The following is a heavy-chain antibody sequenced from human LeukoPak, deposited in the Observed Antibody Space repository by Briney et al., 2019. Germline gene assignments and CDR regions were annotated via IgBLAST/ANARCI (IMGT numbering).Heavy chain of an antibody. Sequence: PSETLSLTCTVSGGSVSSYYWSWMRRSPGKGLEWIGYVYYSGSTNYNPALKSRVTISLDTSENQFSLKLSSVTAADTAVYYCAREANSPTARYWYFDLWGRGTQVTVPS. CDR2: VYYSGST. CDR3: AREANSPTARYWYFDL. CDR1: GGSVSSYY. J-gene: IGHJ2*01. D-gene: IGHD2-21*01. V-gene: IGHV4-59*02.